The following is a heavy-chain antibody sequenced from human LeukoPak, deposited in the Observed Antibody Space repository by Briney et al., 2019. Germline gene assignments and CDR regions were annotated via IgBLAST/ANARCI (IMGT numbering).Heavy chain of an antibody. CDR1: GFTFSHYW. V-gene: IGHV3-74*01. J-gene: IGHJ4*02. D-gene: IGHD6-13*01. Sequence: PTGGSLRLSCAASGFTFSHYWMHWVRQVPGKGLVWVSRINSDGSSTTYADSVKGRFTVSRDNFKNTLYLQMNSLRAEDTAVYYCVRGAYSSSWLNFDYWGQGTLVTVSS. CDR3: VRGAYSSSWLNFDY. CDR2: INSDGSST.